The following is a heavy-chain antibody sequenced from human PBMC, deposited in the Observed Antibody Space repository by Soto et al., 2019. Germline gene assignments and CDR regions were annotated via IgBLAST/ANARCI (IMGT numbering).Heavy chain of an antibody. V-gene: IGHV4-34*01. CDR3: ARGLPLFTFGGVTKINFDY. CDR1: GGSFSGYY. CDR2: INHSGST. Sequence: SETLSLTCAVYGGSFSGYYWSWIRQPPGKGLEWIGEINHSGSTNYNPSLKSRVTISVDTSKNQFSLKLSSVTAADTAVYYCARGLPLFTFGGVTKINFDYWGQGTLVTVSS. D-gene: IGHD3-16*01. J-gene: IGHJ4*02.